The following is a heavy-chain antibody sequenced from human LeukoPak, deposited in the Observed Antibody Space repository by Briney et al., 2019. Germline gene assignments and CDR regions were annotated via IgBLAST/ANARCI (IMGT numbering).Heavy chain of an antibody. CDR1: GGSFSGYY. Sequence: SETLSLTCAVYGGSFSGYYWGWIRQPPGKGLEWIGSIYHSGTTHYNPSLKSRLTISVDTSKNQFSLRLSSVTAADTAVYYCARDWRLEWLGTYYYYYMDVWGKGTTVTVSS. CDR3: ARDWRLEWLGTYYYYYMDV. J-gene: IGHJ6*03. V-gene: IGHV4-38-2*02. D-gene: IGHD3-3*01. CDR2: IYHSGTT.